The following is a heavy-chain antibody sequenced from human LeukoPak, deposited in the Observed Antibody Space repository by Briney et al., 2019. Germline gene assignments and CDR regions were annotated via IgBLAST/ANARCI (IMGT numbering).Heavy chain of an antibody. CDR2: INHSGST. CDR3: ARGVGAVVTAISGHWFDP. J-gene: IGHJ5*02. D-gene: IGHD2-21*02. Sequence: SETLSLTCAVYGGSFSGYYWSWIRQPPGKGVEWIGEINHSGSTNYNPSLKSRVTISVDTSKNQFSLKLSSVTAADTAVYYCARGVGAVVTAISGHWFDPWGQGTLVTVSS. CDR1: GGSFSGYY. V-gene: IGHV4-34*01.